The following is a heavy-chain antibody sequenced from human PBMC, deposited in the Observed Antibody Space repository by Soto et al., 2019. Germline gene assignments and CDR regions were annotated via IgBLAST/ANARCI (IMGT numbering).Heavy chain of an antibody. D-gene: IGHD3-10*01. J-gene: IGHJ4*02. CDR1: GFSFTTYN. V-gene: IGHV3-21*01. CDR3: ARDLIYYDGSGTYYKPFDY. CDR2: ISDSSSHI. Sequence: GGSLRLSCAASGFSFTTYNMNWVRQAPGKGLEWVSSISDSSSHIYYADSVRGRFTISRDNAENSLYLQMSSLRAEDTAVHYCARDLIYYDGSGTYYKPFDYWRRVHLVTVSS.